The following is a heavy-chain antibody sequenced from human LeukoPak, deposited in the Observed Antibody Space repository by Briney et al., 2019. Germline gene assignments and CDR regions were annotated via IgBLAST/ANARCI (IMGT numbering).Heavy chain of an antibody. Sequence: GGSLRLSCAGSGFASSRYTMNWVRQAPGKGLGWVSSVTSDSSRIYYADSVKGRFTISRDNAKNSLYLQMNSLRAEDTAVYYCARVYYGSGTYSDYWGQGTLVTVSS. D-gene: IGHD3-10*01. CDR1: GFASSRYT. CDR2: VTSDSSRI. V-gene: IGHV3-21*01. J-gene: IGHJ4*02. CDR3: ARVYYGSGTYSDY.